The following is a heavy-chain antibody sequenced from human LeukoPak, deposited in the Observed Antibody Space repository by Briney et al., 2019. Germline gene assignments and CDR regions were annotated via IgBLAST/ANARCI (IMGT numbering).Heavy chain of an antibody. CDR2: IYTSGST. CDR3: ASTPYDFWSGYGGLDY. Sequence: NPSETLSLTCSVSGGSITNFYWSWIRQPAGRGLEWIGRIYTSGSTNYNPSLKSRVTISVDTSKNQFSLKLSSVTAADTAVYYCASTPYDFWSGYGGLDYWGQGTLVTVSS. D-gene: IGHD3-3*01. CDR1: GGSITNFY. J-gene: IGHJ4*02. V-gene: IGHV4-4*07.